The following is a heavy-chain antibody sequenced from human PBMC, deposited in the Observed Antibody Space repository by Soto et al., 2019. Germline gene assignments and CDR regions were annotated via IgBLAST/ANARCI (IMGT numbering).Heavy chain of an antibody. J-gene: IGHJ4*02. CDR1: GFTFSSYG. Sequence: QVQLVESGGGVVQPGRSLRLSCAASGFTFSSYGMHWVRQAPGKGLEWVAVISYDGSNKYYADSVKGRFTISRDNSKNTLYLQMNSLRAEDTAMFYCAKDTTGYSYGPWARVLGYWGEGTLVTVSS. CDR2: ISYDGSNK. V-gene: IGHV3-30*18. D-gene: IGHD5-18*01. CDR3: AKDTTGYSYGPWARVLGY.